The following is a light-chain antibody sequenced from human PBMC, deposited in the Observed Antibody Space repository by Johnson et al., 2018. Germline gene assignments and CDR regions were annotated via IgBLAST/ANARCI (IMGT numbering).Light chain of an antibody. Sequence: QSVLTQPPSVSAAPGQKVTISCSGSSSNIGNNYVSWYQQLPGTAPKLLIYENNKRPSGIPDRFSGSKSGTSATLGITGLQTGEEAEYYCGTWDRSLSAGNVFGTGTKVTVL. J-gene: IGLJ1*01. CDR1: SSNIGNNY. CDR3: GTWDRSLSAGNV. CDR2: ENN. V-gene: IGLV1-51*02.